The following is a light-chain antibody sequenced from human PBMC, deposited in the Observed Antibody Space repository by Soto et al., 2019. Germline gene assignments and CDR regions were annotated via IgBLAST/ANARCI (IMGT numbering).Light chain of an antibody. CDR2: DAS. V-gene: IGKV1-5*01. CDR3: QHYKAFSPWT. J-gene: IGKJ1*01. CDR1: QNISSW. Sequence: DIQMTQSPSALSASVGDRVTITCRASQNISSWLAWYQQKPGKAPKSLIYDASSLESGVPSRLSGSGSGTEFPLTISNLQPDDSATYYCQHYKAFSPWTFGQGTKVEIK.